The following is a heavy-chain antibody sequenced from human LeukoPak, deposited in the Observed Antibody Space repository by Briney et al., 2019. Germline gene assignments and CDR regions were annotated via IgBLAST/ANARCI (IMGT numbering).Heavy chain of an antibody. J-gene: IGHJ4*02. D-gene: IGHD1-1*01. V-gene: IGHV4-39*07. CDR3: ASDTTKGDYFDY. CDR2: MYYSGTT. Sequence: SETLSLTCTVSGGSISSSSYYWAWIRQPPGKGLEWIGSMYYSGTTYCNPSLMSRLTISVDTSKNQFSLKLSSVTAADTAMYYCASDTTKGDYFDYWGQGILVTVSS. CDR1: GGSISSSSYY.